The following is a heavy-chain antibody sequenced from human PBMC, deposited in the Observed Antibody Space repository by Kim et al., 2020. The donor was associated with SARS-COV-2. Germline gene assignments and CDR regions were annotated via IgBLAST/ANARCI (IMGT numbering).Heavy chain of an antibody. D-gene: IGHD3-10*01. V-gene: IGHV3-11*01. CDR2: ISSSGSTI. Sequence: GGSLRLSCAASGFTFSDYYMSWIRQAPGKGLEWVSYISSSGSTIYYADSVKGRFTISRGNAKNSLYLQMNSLRAEDTAVYYCARDMLRITMVRGVGVDYWGQGTLVTVSS. CDR1: GFTFSDYY. CDR3: ARDMLRITMVRGVGVDY. J-gene: IGHJ4*02.